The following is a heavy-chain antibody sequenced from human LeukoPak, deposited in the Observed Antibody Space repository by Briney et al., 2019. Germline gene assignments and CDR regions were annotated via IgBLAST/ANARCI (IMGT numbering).Heavy chain of an antibody. D-gene: IGHD3-3*01. CDR2: ISGGGYNT. V-gene: IGHV3-23*01. CDR1: GFTFSAYA. CDR3: ARSDYDPPCAMDV. Sequence: GGSLRLSCAASGFTFSAYAMGWVRQAPGKGLEWVSGISGGGYNTYYVDSVKGRFTISRDNSENTLYLQLHSLRAEDTAVYYCARSDYDPPCAMDVWGQGTTVTVSS. J-gene: IGHJ6*02.